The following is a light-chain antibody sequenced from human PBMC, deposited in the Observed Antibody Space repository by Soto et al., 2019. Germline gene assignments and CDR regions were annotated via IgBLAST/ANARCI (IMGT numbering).Light chain of an antibody. CDR3: SSYISSSTVV. J-gene: IGLJ2*01. CDR1: SSDVGGYNY. CDR2: EVS. Sequence: QSALTQPASVSVSPGQSITISCTGTSSDVGGYNYVSWYQQHPGKAPKLMISEVSNRPSGVSNRFSGSKSGNTASLTISGLQAEDAADYYCSSYISSSTVVFGGGTKLTVL. V-gene: IGLV2-14*01.